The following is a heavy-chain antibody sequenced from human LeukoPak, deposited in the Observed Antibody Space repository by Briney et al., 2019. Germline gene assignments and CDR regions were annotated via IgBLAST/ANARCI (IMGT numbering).Heavy chain of an antibody. Sequence: GGSLRLSCAASGNYWMHWARQAPGKGLLWVSHINSDGSWTSYADSVKGRFTISKDNAKNTVYLQMNNLRAEDTAVYYCVSFYETDWGRGTLVTVSS. V-gene: IGHV3-74*01. J-gene: IGHJ4*02. CDR1: GNYW. CDR3: VSFYETD. D-gene: IGHD2/OR15-2a*01. CDR2: INSDGSWT.